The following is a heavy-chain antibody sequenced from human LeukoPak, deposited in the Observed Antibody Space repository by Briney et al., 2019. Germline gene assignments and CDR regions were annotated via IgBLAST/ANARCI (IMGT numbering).Heavy chain of an antibody. J-gene: IGHJ3*01. D-gene: IGHD1-26*01. CDR2: IYYSGST. V-gene: IGHV4-61*01. Sequence: SETLSLTCTVSGGSVSSGSYCWSWIRQPPGKGLEWIGYIYYSGSTNYNPSLKSRVTISVDTSKNQFSLKLSSVTAADTAVYYCAEYSGSSWGQGTMVTVSS. CDR3: AEYSGSS. CDR1: GGSVSSGSYC.